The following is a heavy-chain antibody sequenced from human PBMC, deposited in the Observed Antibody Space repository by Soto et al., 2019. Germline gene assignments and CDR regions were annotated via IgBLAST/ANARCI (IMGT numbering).Heavy chain of an antibody. CDR3: ARDFGPSSWYNWFDP. J-gene: IGHJ5*02. CDR2: ISHDGGAI. V-gene: IGHV3-30*03. CDR1: GFTLSTYG. Sequence: QVQLVESGGGVVQPGTSLRLSCAASGFTLSTYGMHWVRQAPGKGLEWLAMISHDGGAIHYTDSEKGRCTVSIDTSSNTFQLPVNGLRLEDTGVYYCARDFGPSSWYNWFDPWGQGTLVTVSS. D-gene: IGHD6-13*01.